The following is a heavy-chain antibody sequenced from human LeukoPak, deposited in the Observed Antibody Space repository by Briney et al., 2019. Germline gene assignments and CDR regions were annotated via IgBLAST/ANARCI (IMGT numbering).Heavy chain of an antibody. CDR2: ISGSGGST. J-gene: IGHJ6*03. CDR1: GFTFSSYA. V-gene: IGHV3-23*01. Sequence: GGSLRLSCAASGFTFSSYAMSWVRQAPGKGLEWVSAISGSGGSTYYADSVKSRFTISRDNSKNTLYLQMNSLRAEDTAVYYCAKGRIYYYYYYMDVWGKGTTVTVSS. CDR3: AKGRIYYYYYYMDV.